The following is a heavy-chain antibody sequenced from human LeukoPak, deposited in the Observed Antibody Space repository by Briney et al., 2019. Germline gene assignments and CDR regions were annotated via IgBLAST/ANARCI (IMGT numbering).Heavy chain of an antibody. D-gene: IGHD5-24*01. V-gene: IGHV7-4-1*02. Sequence: GASVKVSCKTSGYTFTGYYMHWVRQAPGQGLEWMGWINTNTGNPTYAQGFTGRFVFSLDTSVSTAYLQISSLKAEDTAVYYCARDLVGEMATIKGYWFDPWGQGTLVTVSS. CDR2: INTNTGNP. CDR3: ARDLVGEMATIKGYWFDP. CDR1: GYTFTGYY. J-gene: IGHJ5*02.